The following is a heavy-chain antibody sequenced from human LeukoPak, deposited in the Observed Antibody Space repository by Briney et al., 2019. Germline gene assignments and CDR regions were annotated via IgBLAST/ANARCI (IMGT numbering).Heavy chain of an antibody. CDR2: INSDGSST. Sequence: GGSLRLSCAASGFTFSSYWMHWVRQAPGKGLVWVSRINSDGSSTSYADSVKGRFTISRDNAKNSLYLQMNSLRAEDTALYYCANNTKSSGWLTGDFDYWGQGTPVTVSS. CDR3: ANNTKSSGWLTGDFDY. D-gene: IGHD6-19*01. J-gene: IGHJ4*02. CDR1: GFTFSSYW. V-gene: IGHV3-74*01.